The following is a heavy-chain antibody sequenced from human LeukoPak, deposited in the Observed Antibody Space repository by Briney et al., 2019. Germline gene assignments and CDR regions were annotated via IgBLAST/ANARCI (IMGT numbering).Heavy chain of an antibody. CDR3: ARELFTLGYSSGWSRGALDY. Sequence: PSETLSLTCTVSGGSISSGGYYWSWIRQHPGKGLEWIGYIYYSGSTYYNPSLKSRVTISVDTSKNQFSLKLSSVTAADTAVYYCARELFTLGYSSGWSRGALDYWSQGTLVTVSS. CDR1: GGSISSGGYY. D-gene: IGHD6-19*01. V-gene: IGHV4-31*03. CDR2: IYYSGST. J-gene: IGHJ4*02.